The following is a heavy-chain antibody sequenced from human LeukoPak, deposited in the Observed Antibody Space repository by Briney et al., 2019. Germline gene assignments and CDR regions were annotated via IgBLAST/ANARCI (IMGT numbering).Heavy chain of an antibody. J-gene: IGHJ3*02. CDR1: GFTFSSYA. CDR3: AKPLEMVTIWEIFDT. CDR2: ISVSGGST. D-gene: IGHD5-24*01. V-gene: IGHV3-23*01. Sequence: GGSLRLSCSASGFTFSSYAMSWVRQPPGKGLEWVSAISVSGGSTYYADSVKGRFTISRDNSKNTLYLQMNSLRAEDTAVYRCAKPLEMVTIWEIFDTWGQGTMVTVSS.